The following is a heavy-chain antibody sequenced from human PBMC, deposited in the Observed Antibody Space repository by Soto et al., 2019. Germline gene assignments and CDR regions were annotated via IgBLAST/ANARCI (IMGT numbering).Heavy chain of an antibody. CDR1: GGTFSSYA. V-gene: IGHV1-69*01. D-gene: IGHD3-22*01. Sequence: QVQLVQSGAEVKKPGSSVKVSCKASGGTFSSYAISWVRQAPGQGLEWMGGIIPIFGTANYAQKFQGRVTITADESTSTVYMELSSVRSEDTAVYYCARARGYYDSSGLSNWFDPWGQGTLVTVSS. CDR3: ARARGYYDSSGLSNWFDP. J-gene: IGHJ5*02. CDR2: IIPIFGTA.